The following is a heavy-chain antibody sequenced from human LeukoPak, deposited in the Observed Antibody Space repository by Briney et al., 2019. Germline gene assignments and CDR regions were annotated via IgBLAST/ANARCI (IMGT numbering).Heavy chain of an antibody. CDR3: ARMGVAGTRWFDP. J-gene: IGHJ5*02. CDR1: GYTFTSYA. V-gene: IGHV1-3*01. CDR2: INAGNGNT. Sequence: GASVKFSCKASGYTFTSYAMHWVRQAPGQRLERMGWINAGNGNTKYSQKFQGRVTITRDTSASTAYMELSSLRSEDTAVYYCARMGVAGTRWFDPWGQGTLVTVSS. D-gene: IGHD6-19*01.